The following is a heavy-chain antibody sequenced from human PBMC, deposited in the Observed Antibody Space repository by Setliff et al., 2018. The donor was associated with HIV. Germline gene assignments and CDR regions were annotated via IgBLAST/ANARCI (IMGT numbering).Heavy chain of an antibody. CDR3: ARYSTLTTNFDY. Sequence: PSETLSLTCTVSGVSISNYYWSWIRQPPGKGLEWIGYMYYSGNTNYNPSLKSRVTISVDTSKSQFSLKLNSVTAADTAVYYCARYSTLTTNFDYWGQGTLVTVSS. CDR1: GVSISNYY. D-gene: IGHD4-17*01. CDR2: MYYSGNT. J-gene: IGHJ4*02. V-gene: IGHV4-59*01.